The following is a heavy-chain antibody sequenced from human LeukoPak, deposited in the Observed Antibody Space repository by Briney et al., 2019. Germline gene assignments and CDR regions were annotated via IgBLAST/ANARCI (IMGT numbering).Heavy chain of an antibody. J-gene: IGHJ6*02. Sequence: GRSLRLSCAASGFTFNNYGMHWVRQAPGKGLEWMALIWYDGSNKYYADSVKGRFTISRDNSKNTLYLQMNSLRAEDTAVYYCSREYFDWSRNYYYGMDVWGQGTTVTVSS. D-gene: IGHD3-9*01. CDR2: IWYDGSNK. V-gene: IGHV3-33*01. CDR1: GFTFNNYG. CDR3: SREYFDWSRNYYYGMDV.